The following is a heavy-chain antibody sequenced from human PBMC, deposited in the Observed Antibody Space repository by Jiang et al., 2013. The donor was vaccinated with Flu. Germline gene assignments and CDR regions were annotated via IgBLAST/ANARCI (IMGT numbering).Heavy chain of an antibody. D-gene: IGHD3-10*01. J-gene: IGHJ5*02. V-gene: IGHV2-5*01. CDR3: AHSVDARGVINSWFDP. CDR1: GFSLSTSGVG. Sequence: KPTQTLTLTCTFSGFSLSTSGVGVGWIRQPPGKALEWLALIYWNDDKRYSPSLKSRLTITKDTSKNQVVLTMTNMDPVDTATYYCAHSVDARGVINSWFDPWGQGTLVT. CDR2: IYWNDDK.